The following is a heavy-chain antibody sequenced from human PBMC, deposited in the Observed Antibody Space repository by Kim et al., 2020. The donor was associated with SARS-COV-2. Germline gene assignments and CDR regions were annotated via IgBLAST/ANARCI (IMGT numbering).Heavy chain of an antibody. J-gene: IGHJ4*02. V-gene: IGHV3-43*01. CDR3: AKDPRWGYRRFDY. Sequence: ADSVKGRFTISRDNSKNSLYLQMNSLRTEDTALYYCAKDPRWGYRRFDYWGQGTLVTVSS. D-gene: IGHD5-12*01.